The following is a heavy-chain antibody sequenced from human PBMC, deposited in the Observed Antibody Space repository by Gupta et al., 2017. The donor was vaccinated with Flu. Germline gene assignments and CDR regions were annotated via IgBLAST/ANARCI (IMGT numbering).Heavy chain of an antibody. Sequence: EVQLVESGGGLVKPGGSLRLSCATSGFIFSAYGMTWVRQAPGKGLEWVSSISSRGHYIYYADALKGRFTISRDNARNSLYLHMSSLSAEDTAVYYCGRDSDYTTHLPDYWGQGTLVTVPS. CDR3: GRDSDYTTHLPDY. V-gene: IGHV3-21*01. CDR1: GFIFSAYG. CDR2: ISSRGHYI. D-gene: IGHD3-16*01. J-gene: IGHJ4*02.